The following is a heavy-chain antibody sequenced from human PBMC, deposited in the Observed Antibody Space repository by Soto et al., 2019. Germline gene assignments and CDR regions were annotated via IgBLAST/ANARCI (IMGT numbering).Heavy chain of an antibody. J-gene: IGHJ6*04. V-gene: IGHV3-9*01. Sequence: EVQLVESGGGLVQPGGSLRLSCAGSGSTFQDYAMHCVRQAPGKGLEWVSGIYYNSDRIDYADSVKGRFTISRDNARNSLYLQMNSLRTEDTAFYYCGKDISPGGMDVWGRGILVTVSS. CDR3: GKDISPGGMDV. CDR1: GSTFQDYA. CDR2: IYYNSDRI.